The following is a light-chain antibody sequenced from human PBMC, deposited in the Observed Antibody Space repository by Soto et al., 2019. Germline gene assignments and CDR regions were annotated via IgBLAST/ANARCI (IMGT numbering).Light chain of an antibody. J-gene: IGKJ1*01. CDR3: QQCSSYPST. Sequence: DIQMTQSPSTLSASVGDRVTITCRASQSISSWLAWYQQKPGKAPKLLIYKASSLQSGVPSRFSGSGSGTEFTLTISSLQPDDFAAYYCQQCSSYPSTFGQGTKVEIK. V-gene: IGKV1-5*03. CDR1: QSISSW. CDR2: KAS.